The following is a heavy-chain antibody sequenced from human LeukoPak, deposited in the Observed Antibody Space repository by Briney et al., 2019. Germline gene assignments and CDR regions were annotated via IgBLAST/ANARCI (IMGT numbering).Heavy chain of an antibody. V-gene: IGHV4-34*01. CDR1: GGSFSGYY. J-gene: IGHJ4*02. Sequence: PSETPSLTCAVYGGSFSGYYWSWIRQPPGKGLEWIGEINHSGSTNYNPSLKSRVTISVDTSKNQFSLKLSSVTAADTAVYYCARGRSYYDILTGYYPIATPFDYWGQGTLVTVSS. CDR2: INHSGST. D-gene: IGHD3-9*01. CDR3: ARGRSYYDILTGYYPIATPFDY.